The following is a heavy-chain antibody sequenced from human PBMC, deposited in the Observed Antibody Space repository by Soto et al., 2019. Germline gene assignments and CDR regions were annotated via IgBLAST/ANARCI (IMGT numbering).Heavy chain of an antibody. Sequence: KGLEWIGYIYYSGSTNYNPSLKSRVTISVDTSKNQFYLKLSSVTAADTAVYYCARGTPTAYYDFWSGFKAPSNYYYYIGVSGK. V-gene: IGHV4-59*01. CDR3: ARGTPTAYYDFWSGFKAPSNYYYYIGV. D-gene: IGHD3-3*01. CDR2: IYYSGST. J-gene: IGHJ6*03.